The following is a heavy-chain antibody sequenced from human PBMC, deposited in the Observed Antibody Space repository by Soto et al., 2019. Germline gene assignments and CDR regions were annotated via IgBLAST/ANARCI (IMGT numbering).Heavy chain of an antibody. V-gene: IGHV4-31*03. Sequence: PSETLSLTCTVPGGSISSGGYYWSWIRQHPGKGLEWIGYIYYSGSTYYNPSLKSRVTISVDTSKNQFSLKLSSVTAADTAVYYCARDPLGGNPYFDYWGQGTLVTVSS. J-gene: IGHJ4*02. D-gene: IGHD3-16*01. CDR2: IYYSGST. CDR1: GGSISSGGYY. CDR3: ARDPLGGNPYFDY.